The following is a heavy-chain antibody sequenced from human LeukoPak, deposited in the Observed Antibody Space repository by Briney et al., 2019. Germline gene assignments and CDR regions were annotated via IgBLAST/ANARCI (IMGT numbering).Heavy chain of an antibody. CDR3: ARGGFYSEFSGHPTSLLDF. CDR1: GYSFGTYG. Sequence: ASVKVSCKTSGYSFGTYGINWVRQAPGQGLEWMGWIRTSNPITNYARSLQGRVTMTTDTSTSTVYMELRSLRSDDTAVYFCARGGFYSEFSGHPTSLLDFWGQGTLVTVSS. J-gene: IGHJ4*02. V-gene: IGHV1-18*01. CDR2: IRTSNPIT. D-gene: IGHD2-15*01.